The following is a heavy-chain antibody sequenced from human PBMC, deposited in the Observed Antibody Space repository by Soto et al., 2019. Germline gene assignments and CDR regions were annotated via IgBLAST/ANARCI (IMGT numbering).Heavy chain of an antibody. CDR1: GFSLRTSGVG. V-gene: IGHV2-5*02. D-gene: IGHD1-26*01. J-gene: IGHJ1*01. Sequence: SGPTLGNPKQTLTLTCTFSGFSLRTSGVGVGWIRQPPGKALEWLALIYWDDDKRYSPSLKSRLTITKDTSKNQVVLTMTNMDPVDTATYYCAHAQGSGSYHIEYFQHWGQGTLVTVSS. CDR3: AHAQGSGSYHIEYFQH. CDR2: IYWDDDK.